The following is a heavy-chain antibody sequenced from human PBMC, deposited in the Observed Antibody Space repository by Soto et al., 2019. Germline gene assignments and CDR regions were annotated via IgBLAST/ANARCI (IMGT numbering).Heavy chain of an antibody. CDR1: GFKFSNYS. Sequence: GGSLRLSCAASGFKFSNYSISWVRQAPWKGLEWVSLISATGVGTYYADSVKGRFTISRDNSHNTLYLQVHSLTAEDTAVYYCAKDRRAGGNSAFYFDFWGQGAQVTVSS. V-gene: IGHV3-23*01. D-gene: IGHD3-16*01. CDR3: AKDRRAGGNSAFYFDF. CDR2: ISATGVGT. J-gene: IGHJ4*02.